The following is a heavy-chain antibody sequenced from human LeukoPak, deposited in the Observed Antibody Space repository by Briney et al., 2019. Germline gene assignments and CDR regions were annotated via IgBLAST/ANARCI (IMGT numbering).Heavy chain of an antibody. CDR1: GFTFSSFA. Sequence: PGGSLRLSCAASGFTFSSFAMSWVRQAPGKGLEWVSSISSSSSSIYYADSVKGRFTISRDNAKNTLYLQMNSLRAEDTAVYYSAKGTHRRRWYFFDYWGQGTPVTVSS. D-gene: IGHD2-15*01. CDR3: AKGTHRRRWYFFDY. J-gene: IGHJ4*02. V-gene: IGHV3-23*01. CDR2: ISSSSSSI.